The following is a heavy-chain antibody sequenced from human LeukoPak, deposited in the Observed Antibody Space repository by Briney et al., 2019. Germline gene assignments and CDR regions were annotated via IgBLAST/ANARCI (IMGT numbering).Heavy chain of an antibody. Sequence: GGSLRLSCAASGFTFSSYAMSWVRQAPGKGLEWVSAISGSGGSTYYADSVKGRFTIFRDNSKNTLFLQMNSLRAEDTAVYYCTKDTVDTTMVPYYFEYWGQGTLVTVSS. D-gene: IGHD5-18*01. V-gene: IGHV3-23*01. CDR2: ISGSGGST. CDR1: GFTFSSYA. J-gene: IGHJ4*02. CDR3: TKDTVDTTMVPYYFEY.